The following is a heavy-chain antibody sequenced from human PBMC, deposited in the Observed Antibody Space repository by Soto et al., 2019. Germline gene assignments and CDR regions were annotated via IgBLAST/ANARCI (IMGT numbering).Heavy chain of an antibody. CDR1: GDIVSSNSVV. CDR2: TYYRSRWYS. J-gene: IGHJ6*02. Sequence: SQTLSLTCVCSGDIVSSNSVVWNWVRQSPSRGLEWLGRTYYRSRWYSDDAVSVRSRIDINADTSKNQVSLQLNSVTPEDTAVYYCARSEEDSDYYYYGMDVWGQGTTVTVSS. CDR3: ARSEEDSDYYYYGMDV. V-gene: IGHV6-1*01. D-gene: IGHD2-15*01.